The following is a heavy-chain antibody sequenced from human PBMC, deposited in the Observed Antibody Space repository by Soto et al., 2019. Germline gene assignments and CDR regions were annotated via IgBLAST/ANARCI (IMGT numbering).Heavy chain of an antibody. J-gene: IGHJ6*01. Sequence: SETLSLTCILSGDSGTSGNYSGSWTVQPPEKGLEWIGHIYYSGSTNYSPSLKSRWTISLYPSQHHSSLKVSSVSAGGTAASFCPMIGGHTYMICCFEPWGQGTRVIV. CDR3: PMIGGHTYMICCFEP. V-gene: IGHV4-61*01. CDR1: GDSGTSGNYS. D-gene: IGHD3-16*01. CDR2: IYYSGST.